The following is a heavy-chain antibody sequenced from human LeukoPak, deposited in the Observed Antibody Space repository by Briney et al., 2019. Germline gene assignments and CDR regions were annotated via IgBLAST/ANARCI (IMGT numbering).Heavy chain of an antibody. D-gene: IGHD1-14*01. CDR2: ITDSGSTT. Sequence: PGGSLRLSCAASGFAFSNYGMNWVRDAPGKGREWVSGITDSGSTTYYADSEKGRLTISRDNSTNTPYLQINSRRADDTAAYYCAQDGIWARFENWGQGTLVTVSS. CDR3: AQDGIWARFEN. J-gene: IGHJ4*02. V-gene: IGHV3-23*01. CDR1: GFAFSNYG.